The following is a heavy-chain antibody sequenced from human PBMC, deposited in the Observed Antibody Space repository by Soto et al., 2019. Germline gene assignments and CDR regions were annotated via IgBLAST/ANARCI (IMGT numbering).Heavy chain of an antibody. CDR2: IWHDGSNK. CDR1: GFSFSSYG. V-gene: IGHV3-33*01. CDR3: ARDSASIAARPIYMDV. Sequence: SLRLSCAASGFSFSSYGMHWVRQAPGKGLEWVAVIWHDGSNKYYADSVKGRFTISRDNSKNTLYLQMNSLRAEDTAVYYCARDSASIAARPIYMDVWGKGTTVTVSS. J-gene: IGHJ6*03. D-gene: IGHD6-6*01.